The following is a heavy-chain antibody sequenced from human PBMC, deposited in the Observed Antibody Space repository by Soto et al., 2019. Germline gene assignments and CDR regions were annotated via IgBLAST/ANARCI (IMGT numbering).Heavy chain of an antibody. CDR3: ARDRRDGGGRNYYFDY. CDR1: GGTFSSYT. D-gene: IGHD2-15*01. Sequence: QVQLVQSGAEVKKPGSSVKVSCKASGGTFSSYTISWVRQAPGQGLEWMGRIIPILGIANYAQKFQGRVTMTADKSTSTADMELSSLRSEDTAVYYCARDRRDGGGRNYYFDYWGQGTLVTVSS. V-gene: IGHV1-69*08. J-gene: IGHJ4*02. CDR2: IIPILGIA.